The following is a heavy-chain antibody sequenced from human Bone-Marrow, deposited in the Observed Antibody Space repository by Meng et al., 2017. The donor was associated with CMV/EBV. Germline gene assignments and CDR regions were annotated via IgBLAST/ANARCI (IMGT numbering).Heavy chain of an antibody. CDR2: ISYDGSNK. J-gene: IGHJ6*02. V-gene: IGHV3-30*04. Sequence: GESLKISCAASGFTFSSYAMHWVRQAPGKGLEWVAVISYDGSNKYYADSVKGRFTISRDNSKNTLYLQMNSLRAEDTAVYYCAREGKGLDVWGQGITVTVSS. CDR3: AREGKGLDV. CDR1: GFTFSSYA.